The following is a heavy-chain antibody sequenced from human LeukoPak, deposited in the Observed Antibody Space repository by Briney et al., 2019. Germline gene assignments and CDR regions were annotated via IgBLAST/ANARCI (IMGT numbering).Heavy chain of an antibody. V-gene: IGHV5-51*01. Sequence: GESLKISCQASGCSFSDLWIGWVRQMPGQGLEWIGSVYPADSGTRYSPSFEGHVTISADKSTNTAFLQWNSLQSSDSGIYFCARTQGLYGAADYWGQGTLVISSS. D-gene: IGHD2-2*02. J-gene: IGHJ4*02. CDR2: VYPADSGT. CDR3: ARTQGLYGAADY. CDR1: GCSFSDLW.